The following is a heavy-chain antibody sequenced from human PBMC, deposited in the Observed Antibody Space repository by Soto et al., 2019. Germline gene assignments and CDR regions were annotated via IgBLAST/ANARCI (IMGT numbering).Heavy chain of an antibody. Sequence: SQTLSLTCAISGDSVSSKSATWHWIRQSPSRGLEWLGRIYYRSNWYTDYATSVKSRITIKSDPSKNQFSLQLNSVTPEDTAVYYCVRNNIERTRDLFDGWGQETRVTLS. CDR2: IYYRSNWYT. J-gene: IGHJ4*02. CDR1: GDSVSSKSAT. V-gene: IGHV6-1*01. D-gene: IGHD3-9*01. CDR3: VRNNIERTRDLFDG.